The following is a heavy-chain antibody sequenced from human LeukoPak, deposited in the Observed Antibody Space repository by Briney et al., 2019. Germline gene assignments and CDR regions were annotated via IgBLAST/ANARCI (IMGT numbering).Heavy chain of an antibody. J-gene: IGHJ6*03. CDR2: IYPGDSDT. V-gene: IGHV5-51*01. Sequence: GESLKISCQGSGYTFSNYWIAWVRHMPGNGRECMGIIYPGDSDTKYSPSFQGQVSISADKSINTAYLQWTRVKASDTAIYYCARLGTPYYYYYMDVWGRGTTVTVSS. CDR3: ARLGTPYYYYYMDV. CDR1: GYTFSNYW. D-gene: IGHD1-1*01.